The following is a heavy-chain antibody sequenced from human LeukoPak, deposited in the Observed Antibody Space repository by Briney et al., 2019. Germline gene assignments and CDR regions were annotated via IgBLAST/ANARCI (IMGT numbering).Heavy chain of an antibody. CDR1: GFTFSDYY. CDR2: MSSSGNTI. Sequence: PGGSLRLSCAASGFTFSDYYMSWIRQAPGQGLEWVSYMSSSGNTIYYADSVRGRFTISRDNAKNSLNLQMNSLRAEDTAVYYCARGRGSFYPYLFDFWGQGTLVTVSS. D-gene: IGHD3-10*01. CDR3: ARGRGSFYPYLFDF. V-gene: IGHV3-11*01. J-gene: IGHJ4*02.